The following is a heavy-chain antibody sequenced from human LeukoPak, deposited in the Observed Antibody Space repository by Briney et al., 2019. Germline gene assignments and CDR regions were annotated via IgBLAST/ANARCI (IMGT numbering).Heavy chain of an antibody. CDR3: ATPFSYSAGIAAAGDRPFDY. CDR1: GFTFSDYY. V-gene: IGHV3-48*01. CDR2: IGTSNSPI. Sequence: PGGSLRLSCAASGFTFSDYYMKWVRQAPGKGLEWVSIIGTSNSPIYYADSVKGRFTVSRDDAKNSLYLQMNSLRAEDTAVYYCATPFSYSAGIAAAGDRPFDYWGQGTLVTVSS. D-gene: IGHD6-13*01. J-gene: IGHJ4*02.